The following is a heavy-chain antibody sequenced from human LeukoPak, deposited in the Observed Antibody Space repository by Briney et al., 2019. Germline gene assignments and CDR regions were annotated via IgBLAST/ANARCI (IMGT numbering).Heavy chain of an antibody. J-gene: IGHJ1*01. CDR2: ISSSGSTM. Sequence: GGSLRLSCAASGFIFSDYYMSWIRQAPGKGLEWVSYISSSGSTMYYTDSVKGRFTISRDNAKDSLYLQMNSLRADDTAVYYCAKEIYGDSTGGRFQHWGQGTLVTVSS. CDR1: GFIFSDYY. V-gene: IGHV3-11*01. D-gene: IGHD4-17*01. CDR3: AKEIYGDSTGGRFQH.